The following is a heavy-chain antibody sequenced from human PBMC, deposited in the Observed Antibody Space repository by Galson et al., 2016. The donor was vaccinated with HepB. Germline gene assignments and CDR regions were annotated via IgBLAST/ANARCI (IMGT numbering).Heavy chain of an antibody. V-gene: IGHV4-34*01. CDR3: RVLRGYSYGTNFDY. Sequence: SETLSLTCSVSGGSISSNYWSWIRQPPGRGLEWIGEINRSGSTNYNPSLKSRVAISIDTSKNQFSLKLSSVTAADTAVYYCRVLRGYSYGTNFDYWGQGTLVTVSS. J-gene: IGHJ4*02. CDR2: INRSGST. CDR1: GGSISSNY. D-gene: IGHD5-18*01.